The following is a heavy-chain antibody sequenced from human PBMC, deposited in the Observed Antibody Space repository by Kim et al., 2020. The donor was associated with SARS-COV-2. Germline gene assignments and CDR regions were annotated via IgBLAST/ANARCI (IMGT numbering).Heavy chain of an antibody. CDR2: IYYSGST. CDR1: GGSVSSGSYY. Sequence: SETLSLTCTVSGGSVSSGSYYWSWIRQPPGKGLEWIGYIYYSGSTNYNPSLKSRVTISVDTSKNQFSLKLSSVTAADTAVYYCARGGGYCSGGSCYSHDYWGQGTLVTVSS. CDR3: ARGGGYCSGGSCYSHDY. D-gene: IGHD2-15*01. J-gene: IGHJ4*02. V-gene: IGHV4-61*01.